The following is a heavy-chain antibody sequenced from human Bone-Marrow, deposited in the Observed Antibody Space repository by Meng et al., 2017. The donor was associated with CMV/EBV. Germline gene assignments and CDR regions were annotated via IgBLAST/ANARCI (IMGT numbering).Heavy chain of an antibody. D-gene: IGHD2-2*01. CDR2: VKPRSGDT. CDR3: ARDAADIVVVPVAKWWFDP. CDR1: FTAYY. J-gene: IGHJ5*02. V-gene: IGHV1-2*02. Sequence: FTAYYRRWVRQGAGQGREWMGWVKPRSGDTNYEQKFRGRVTRTRNTSSNTAYMELSRLRFDDTAVYYCARDAADIVVVPVAKWWFDPWGQGTLVTVSS.